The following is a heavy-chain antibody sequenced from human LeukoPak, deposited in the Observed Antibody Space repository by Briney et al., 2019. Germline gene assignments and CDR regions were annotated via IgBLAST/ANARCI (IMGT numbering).Heavy chain of an antibody. CDR3: ARKRGEL. Sequence: GGSLRLSCAASGFTFSTYWMSWVRQAPGKGLEWVANIKYDGSEEYYMDSVRGRFTISRDNPKNSLYLQMNSLRAEDTAVYYCARKRGELWGQGTLVTVSS. CDR2: IKYDGSEE. D-gene: IGHD3-10*01. V-gene: IGHV3-7*05. CDR1: GFTFSTYW. J-gene: IGHJ4*02.